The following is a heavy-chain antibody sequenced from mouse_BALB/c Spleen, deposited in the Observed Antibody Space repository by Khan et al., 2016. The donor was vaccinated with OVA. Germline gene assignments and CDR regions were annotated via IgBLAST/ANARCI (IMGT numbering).Heavy chain of an antibody. CDR1: GYSITSDYA. CDR2: ISYSGST. Sequence: EVQLVESGPGLVKPSQSLSLTCTVTGYSITSDYAWNWIRQFPGNKLEWMGYISYSGSTNYNPALKSRISITRDTSKNQFFLQMNSGTTEDTATYDCERGGSRYNYAMDYWGQGTSVTVSS. CDR3: ERGGSRYNYAMDY. D-gene: IGHD1-1*01. V-gene: IGHV3-2*02. J-gene: IGHJ4*01.